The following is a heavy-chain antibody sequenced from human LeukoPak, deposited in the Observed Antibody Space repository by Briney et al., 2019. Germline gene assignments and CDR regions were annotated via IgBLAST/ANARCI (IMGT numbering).Heavy chain of an antibody. CDR1: GLTFSSYA. CDR2: ISGSGGST. CDR3: AKDRIQLRAPLDV. J-gene: IGHJ6*02. D-gene: IGHD5-18*01. V-gene: IGHV3-23*01. Sequence: PGGSLRLSCAASGLTFSSYAMSWVPQAPGKGLEWVSAISGSGGSTYYAGSVKGRFTISRDNSKNTLYLQMNSLRAEDTAVYYCAKDRIQLRAPLDVWGQGTTVTVSS.